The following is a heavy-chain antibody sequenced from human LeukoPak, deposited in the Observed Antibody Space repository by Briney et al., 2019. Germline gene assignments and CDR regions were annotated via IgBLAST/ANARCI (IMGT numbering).Heavy chain of an antibody. Sequence: SETLSLTCTVSGGSISRYFWSWIRQPPGKGLEWIGYIYYSGSTNYNPSLKSRVTISVDTSKNQVSLKLNSVTAADTAVYYCARHEGDTSGSYMYNWFDPWGQGTLVPVSS. J-gene: IGHJ5*02. CDR2: IYYSGST. CDR1: GGSISRYF. D-gene: IGHD3-22*01. CDR3: ARHEGDTSGSYMYNWFDP. V-gene: IGHV4-59*08.